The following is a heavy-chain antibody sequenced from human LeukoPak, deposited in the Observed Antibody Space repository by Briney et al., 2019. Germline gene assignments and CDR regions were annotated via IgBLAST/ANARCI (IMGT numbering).Heavy chain of an antibody. CDR2: ISGSGGST. V-gene: IGHV3-23*01. Sequence: PGGSLRLSCAASGVTFSTYAMSWVRQAPGKGLEWVSGISGSGGSTYYADSVKGRFTISRDNSKNTVYLQMSSLRSEDTAVYYCATVTWQQLWRQWGQGTLVTVSS. D-gene: IGHD1-1*01. CDR1: GVTFSTYA. J-gene: IGHJ4*02. CDR3: ATVTWQQLWRQ.